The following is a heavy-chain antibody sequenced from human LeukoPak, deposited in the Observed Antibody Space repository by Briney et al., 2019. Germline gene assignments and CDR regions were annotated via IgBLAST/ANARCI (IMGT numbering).Heavy chain of an antibody. J-gene: IGHJ4*02. D-gene: IGHD6-13*01. CDR1: GFTFSSYA. CDR2: ISYDGSNK. Sequence: PGRSLRLSCAASGFTFSSYAMHWVRQAPGKGLEWVAIISYDGSNKYYADSVKGRFTISRDNSKNTLYLEMNSLRAEDTAVYYCARVGEAAADLPYFDSWGQGTPVTVSS. CDR3: ARVGEAAADLPYFDS. V-gene: IGHV3-30*01.